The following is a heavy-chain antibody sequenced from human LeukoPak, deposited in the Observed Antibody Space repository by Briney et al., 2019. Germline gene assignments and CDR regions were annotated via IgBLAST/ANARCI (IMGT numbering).Heavy chain of an antibody. D-gene: IGHD3-16*01. CDR3: ARDTHRITSRQFDP. CDR1: GGSFSGYY. V-gene: IGHV4-34*01. CDR2: INHSGST. J-gene: IGHJ5*02. Sequence: PSETLSLTCAVYGGSFSGYYWRWIRQPPGKGLEWIGEINHSGSTNYNPSLKSRVTISVDTSKNQFSLKLSSVTAADTAVYYCARDTHRITSRQFDPWGQGTLVTVSS.